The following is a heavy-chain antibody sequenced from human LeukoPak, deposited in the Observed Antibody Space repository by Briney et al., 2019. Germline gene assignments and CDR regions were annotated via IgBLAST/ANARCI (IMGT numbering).Heavy chain of an antibody. Sequence: GASVKVSCKASGYTFTSYYMHWVRQAPGQGLEWMGIINPSGGSTSYAQKFQGRVTMTRDTSTSTVYMELSSLRSDDTAVYYCARDGSQWLEVDYWGQGTLVTVSS. CDR3: ARDGSQWLEVDY. D-gene: IGHD6-19*01. V-gene: IGHV1-46*01. CDR2: INPSGGST. J-gene: IGHJ4*02. CDR1: GYTFTSYY.